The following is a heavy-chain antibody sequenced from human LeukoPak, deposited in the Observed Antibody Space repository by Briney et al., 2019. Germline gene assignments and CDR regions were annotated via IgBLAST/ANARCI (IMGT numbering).Heavy chain of an antibody. J-gene: IGHJ4*02. CDR3: AKGHYDFWSGHFDF. CDR1: GFTFSSYG. Sequence: PGRSLRLSCAASGFTFSSYGTYWVRQAPGKGLEWLAVISSDGSNKYYADSVKGRFTISRDNSKNTLDLQMNSLRTEDTAVYYCAKGHYDFWSGHFDFWGQGTLVTVSS. CDR2: ISSDGSNK. D-gene: IGHD3-3*01. V-gene: IGHV3-30*18.